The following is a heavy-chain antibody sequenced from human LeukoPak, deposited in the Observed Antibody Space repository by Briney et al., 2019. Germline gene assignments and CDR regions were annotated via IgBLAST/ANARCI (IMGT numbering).Heavy chain of an antibody. CDR2: INPNSGGT. Sequence: GASVKVSCKASGYTFTGYYMHWVRQAPGQGLEWMGWINPNSGGTNYAQKFQGRVTMTRDTSISTAYMELSRLRSDDTAVYYCARLGDSSGYWPDAFDIWGQGTMVTVS. CDR1: GYTFTGYY. D-gene: IGHD3-22*01. J-gene: IGHJ3*02. CDR3: ARLGDSSGYWPDAFDI. V-gene: IGHV1-2*02.